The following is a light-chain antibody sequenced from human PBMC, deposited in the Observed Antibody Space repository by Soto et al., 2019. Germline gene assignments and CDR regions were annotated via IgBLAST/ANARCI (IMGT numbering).Light chain of an antibody. J-gene: IGKJ4*01. Sequence: EIVLTQSPATLSLSPGARATLSCGASQSVTGNYLAWFQQRPGQAPRLLIYGASTRASGIPDRFSGSGSGTDFILIISRLEPEDFAVYYCQQYGSTPRTFGGGTNVEIK. CDR1: QSVTGNY. CDR3: QQYGSTPRT. V-gene: IGKV3-20*01. CDR2: GAS.